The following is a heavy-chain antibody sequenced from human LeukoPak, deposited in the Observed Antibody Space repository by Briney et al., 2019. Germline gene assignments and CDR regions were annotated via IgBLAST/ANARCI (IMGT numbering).Heavy chain of an antibody. V-gene: IGHV3-53*01. CDR2: IYSGDST. CDR3: ARDLAHGDYEY. CDR1: GFTVSSNY. J-gene: IGHJ4*02. D-gene: IGHD4-17*01. Sequence: PGGSLRLSCAASGFTVSSNYMSWVRQAPGKGLEWVSVIYSGDSTYYADSVKGRFTISRDNSKNTLYLQMNSLRAEDTAVYYCARDLAHGDYEYWGQGTLVTVSS.